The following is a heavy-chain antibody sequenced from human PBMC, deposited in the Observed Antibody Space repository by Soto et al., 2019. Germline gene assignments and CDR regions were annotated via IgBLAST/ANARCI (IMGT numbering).Heavy chain of an antibody. CDR2: LSSSSYI. CDR1: GFTFSSYN. J-gene: IGHJ6*03. Sequence: EVQLVESGGGLVKPGGSLRLSCAASGFTFSSYNMNWVRQAPGKGLEWVSSLSSSSYIYYADSVKGQFTISRDNAKNSLYLQMNSLRAEDTAVYYCAGGGIMYGDYRSMDVWGKGTTVTVSS. D-gene: IGHD4-17*01. V-gene: IGHV3-21*01. CDR3: AGGGIMYGDYRSMDV.